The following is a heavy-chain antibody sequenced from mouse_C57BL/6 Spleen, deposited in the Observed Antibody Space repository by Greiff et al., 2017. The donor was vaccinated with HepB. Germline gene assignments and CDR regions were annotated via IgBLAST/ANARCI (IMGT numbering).Heavy chain of an antibody. Sequence: QVQLKESGAELVKPGASVKISCKASGYAFSSYWMNWVKQRPGKGLEWIGQIYPGDGDTNYNGKFKGKATLTADKSSSTAYMQLSSLTSEDSAVYYCTSRGWLLPNYFDYWGQGTTLTVSS. D-gene: IGHD2-3*01. J-gene: IGHJ2*01. CDR3: TSRGWLLPNYFDY. V-gene: IGHV1-80*01. CDR2: IYPGDGDT. CDR1: GYAFSSYW.